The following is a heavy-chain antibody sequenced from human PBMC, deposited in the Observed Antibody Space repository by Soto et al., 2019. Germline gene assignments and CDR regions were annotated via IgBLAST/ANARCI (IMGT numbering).Heavy chain of an antibody. D-gene: IGHD3-3*01. CDR1: GFTFSSYA. CDR3: AKGSSITIFGVVIEGYYFDY. J-gene: IGHJ4*02. CDR2: ISGSGGST. Sequence: GGSLRLSCAASGFTFSSYAMSWVRQAPGKGLEWVSAISGSGGSTYYADSVKGRFTISRDNSKNTLYLQMNSLRAEDTAVYYCAKGSSITIFGVVIEGYYFDYWGQGTLVTVSS. V-gene: IGHV3-23*01.